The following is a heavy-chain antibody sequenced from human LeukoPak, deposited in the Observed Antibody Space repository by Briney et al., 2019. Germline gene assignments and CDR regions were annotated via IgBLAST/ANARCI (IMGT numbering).Heavy chain of an antibody. J-gene: IGHJ5*02. D-gene: IGHD2/OR15-2a*01. V-gene: IGHV4-34*01. CDR1: GGSFSGYY. CDR3: ARLPLSNRWFDP. Sequence: KPSETLSLTCAVYGGSFSGYYWSWIRQPPGKGLEWIGEINHSGSTNYNPSLKSRVTISVDTSKNQFSLKLSSVTAADTAVYYCARLPLSNRWFDPWGLGTLVTVSS. CDR2: INHSGST.